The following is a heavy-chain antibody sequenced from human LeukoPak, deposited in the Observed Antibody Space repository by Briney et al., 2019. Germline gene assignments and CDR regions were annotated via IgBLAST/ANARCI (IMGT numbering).Heavy chain of an antibody. V-gene: IGHV3-74*01. D-gene: IGHD1-14*01. CDR1: GFPFSRYW. CDR3: ALLITFDAFDL. CDR2: INPDGSST. Sequence: GGSLRLSCAASGFPFSRYWMYWVRQAPGKGLVWVSRINPDGSSTSYADSVKGRFTISRDNAKNTLYLQMNRLRAEDTAVYYCALLITFDAFDLWGQGTTVTVSS. J-gene: IGHJ3*01.